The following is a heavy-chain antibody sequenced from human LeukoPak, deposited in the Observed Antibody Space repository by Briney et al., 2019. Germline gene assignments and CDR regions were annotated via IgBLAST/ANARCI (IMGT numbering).Heavy chain of an antibody. CDR3: ARDQGDIVVVPAAPYFDY. J-gene: IGHJ4*02. V-gene: IGHV4-39*07. CDR2: SYYSGST. Sequence: SETLSLTCTVSGGSISSSSYYWGWIRQPPGKGLEWIGSSYYSGSTYYNPSLKSRVTISVDTSKNQFSLKLSSVTAADTAVYYCARDQGDIVVVPAAPYFDYWGQGTLVTVSS. D-gene: IGHD2-2*01. CDR1: GGSISSSSYY.